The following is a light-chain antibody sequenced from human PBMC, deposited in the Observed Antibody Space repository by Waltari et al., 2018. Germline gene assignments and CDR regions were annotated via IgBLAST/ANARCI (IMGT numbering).Light chain of an antibody. CDR1: ESVSANY. Sequence: ENVLTQSPGTLSLSPGEAATLSCRASESVSANYLAWYQQKPGQAPRLLIYGASSRATGIPDRFSGRGSGTDFTLTISRLEPEGFAVYYCLQYGSLPWTFGQGTKVEIK. V-gene: IGKV3-20*01. J-gene: IGKJ1*01. CDR3: LQYGSLPWT. CDR2: GAS.